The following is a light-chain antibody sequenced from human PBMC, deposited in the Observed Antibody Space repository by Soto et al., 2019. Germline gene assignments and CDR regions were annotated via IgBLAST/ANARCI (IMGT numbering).Light chain of an antibody. J-gene: IGKJ5*01. V-gene: IGKV3-20*01. CDR1: QSVSSNY. CDR2: VAS. CDR3: QQYGSSPIT. Sequence: EIGLTQSPGTLSLSPGERATLSRRASQSVSSNYLAWYQQKPGQAPRVLIYVASSRATGIPDRFSGSGSGTDFTLTISRLEPEDFAVYYCQQYGSSPITFGQGTRLEIK.